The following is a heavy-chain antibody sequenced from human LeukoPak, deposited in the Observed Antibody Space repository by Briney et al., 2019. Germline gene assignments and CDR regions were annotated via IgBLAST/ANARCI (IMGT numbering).Heavy chain of an antibody. CDR2: IYYSGST. Sequence: PSETLSLTCTVSGGSIGSYYWSWIRQPPGKGLEWIGYIYYSGSTNYNPSLKSRVTISVDTSKNQFSLKLSSVTAADTAVYYCARDFGSGWYDAFDIWGQGTMVTVSS. D-gene: IGHD6-19*01. J-gene: IGHJ3*02. CDR1: GGSIGSYY. V-gene: IGHV4-59*01. CDR3: ARDFGSGWYDAFDI.